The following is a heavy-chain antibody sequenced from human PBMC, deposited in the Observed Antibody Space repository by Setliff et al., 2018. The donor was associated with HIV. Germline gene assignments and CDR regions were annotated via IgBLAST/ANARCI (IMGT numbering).Heavy chain of an antibody. CDR1: GFSFSNYG. CDR3: AKEQVPAAIQFHYYYMDV. V-gene: IGHV3-33*06. J-gene: IGHJ6*03. D-gene: IGHD2-2*01. CDR2: IWYDANNK. Sequence: GGSLRLSCAASGFSFSNYGMHWVRQAPGRGLEWVSIIWYDANNKYYADSVKGRFTISRDNSKNTLYLQMNSLRAEDTAVYYCAKEQVPAAIQFHYYYMDVWGKGTTVTVSS.